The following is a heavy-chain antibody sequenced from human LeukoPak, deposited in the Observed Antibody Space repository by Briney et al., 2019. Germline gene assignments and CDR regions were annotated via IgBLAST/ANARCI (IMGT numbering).Heavy chain of an antibody. CDR2: IGTAGDT. CDR1: GFTFSSYD. V-gene: IGHV3-13*01. Sequence: GGSLRLSCAASGFTFSSYDMHWVRQATGKGLEWVSAIGTAGDTYYPGSVKARFTISRENAKNSLYLQMNSLRAGDTAVYYCARALKGYYYYGMDVWGQGTTVTVPS. CDR3: ARALKGYYYYGMDV. J-gene: IGHJ6*02.